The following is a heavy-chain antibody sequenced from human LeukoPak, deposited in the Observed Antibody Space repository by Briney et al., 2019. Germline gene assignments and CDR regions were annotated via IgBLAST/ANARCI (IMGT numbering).Heavy chain of an antibody. J-gene: IGHJ6*03. Sequence: PGGSLRLSCAASGFTFSSYSMNWVRQAPGKGLEWVSYSSSTSSYIFYADSVKGRFTISRDNAKNSLYLQMNSLRAEDTAVYYCASSGYHYYYYMDVWGNGTTVTVSS. CDR1: GFTFSSYS. D-gene: IGHD1-26*01. V-gene: IGHV3-21*05. CDR3: ASSGYHYYYYMDV. CDR2: SSSTSSYI.